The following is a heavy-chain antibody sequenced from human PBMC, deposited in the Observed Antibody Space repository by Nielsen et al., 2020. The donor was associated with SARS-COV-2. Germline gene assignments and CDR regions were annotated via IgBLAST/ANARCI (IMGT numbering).Heavy chain of an antibody. D-gene: IGHD3-22*01. V-gene: IGHV1-18*01. J-gene: IGHJ3*02. CDR2: ISAYNGNT. Sequence: ASVKVSCKASGYTFTSYGISWVRQAPGQGLEWMGWISAYNGNTNYAQKLQGRVTMTTDTSTSTAYMELRSLRSDDTAVYYCARLVYYYDSSGYPDAFDIWGQGTMVTVSS. CDR3: ARLVYYYDSSGYPDAFDI. CDR1: GYTFTSYG.